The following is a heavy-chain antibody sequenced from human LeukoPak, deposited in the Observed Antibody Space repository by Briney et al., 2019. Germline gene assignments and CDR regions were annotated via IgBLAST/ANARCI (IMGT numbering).Heavy chain of an antibody. J-gene: IGHJ5*02. Sequence: TSETLSLTCAVYGGSFSGYYWTWIRQPPGKGLEWIGEMNHSGSANYNPSLKSRVTISVDTSKNQFSLKLSSVTAADTAVYYCARHPSLSAWSSSGYYYGQRWFDPWGQGTLVTVSS. CDR1: GGSFSGYY. CDR2: MNHSGSA. D-gene: IGHD3-22*01. CDR3: ARHPSLSAWSSSGYYYGQRWFDP. V-gene: IGHV4-34*01.